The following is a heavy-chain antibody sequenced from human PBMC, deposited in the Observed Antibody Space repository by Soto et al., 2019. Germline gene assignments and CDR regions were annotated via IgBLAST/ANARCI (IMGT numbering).Heavy chain of an antibody. J-gene: IGHJ4*02. D-gene: IGHD3-10*01. CDR2: IYPGDSDT. Sequence: GESLKISCKGSGYSFTSYWIGWVRQMPGKGLEWMGIIYPGDSDTRYSPSFQGQVTISADKSISTAYLQWSSLKASDTAMYYCARLSRVRGVITELDYWGQGTLVTVSS. V-gene: IGHV5-51*01. CDR3: ARLSRVRGVITELDY. CDR1: GYSFTSYW.